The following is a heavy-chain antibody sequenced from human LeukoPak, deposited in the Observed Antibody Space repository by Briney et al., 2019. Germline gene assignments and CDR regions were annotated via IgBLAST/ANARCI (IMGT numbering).Heavy chain of an antibody. CDR3: ARDLGEIGYSYGFDY. CDR2: ISSSGSTI. V-gene: IGHV3-48*03. D-gene: IGHD5-18*01. Sequence: GGSLRLSCAASGFTFSSYEMNWVRQAPGKGLEWVSYISSSGSTIYYADSVKGRFTISRDNAKNSLYLQMNSLRAEDTAVYYCARDLGEIGYSYGFDYWGQGTLVTVSS. J-gene: IGHJ4*02. CDR1: GFTFSSYE.